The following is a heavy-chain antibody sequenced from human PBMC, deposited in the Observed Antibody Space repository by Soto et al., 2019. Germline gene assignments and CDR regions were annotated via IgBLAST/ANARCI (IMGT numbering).Heavy chain of an antibody. Sequence: ASVKVSCKASGYTFTSYGISWVRQAPGQGLEWMGWISAYNGNTNCAQKFQGRVTMTRDTSISTAYMELSRLRSDDTAVYYCARGARGPYNWNRGYYYYGMDVWGQGTTVTVSS. J-gene: IGHJ6*02. V-gene: IGHV1-18*04. CDR1: GYTFTSYG. D-gene: IGHD1-20*01. CDR2: ISAYNGNT. CDR3: ARGARGPYNWNRGYYYYGMDV.